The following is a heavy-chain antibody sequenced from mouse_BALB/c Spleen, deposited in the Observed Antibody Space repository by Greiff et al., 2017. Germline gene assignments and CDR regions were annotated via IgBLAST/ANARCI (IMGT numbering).Heavy chain of an antibody. V-gene: IGHV5-6*01. CDR2: ISSGGSYT. J-gene: IGHJ2*01. D-gene: IGHD1-1*01. CDR1: GFTFSSYG. Sequence: EVQLQESGGDLVKPGGSLKLSCAASGFTFSSYGMSWVRQTPDKRLEWVATISSGGSYTYYPDSVKGRFTISRDNAKNTLYLQMSSLKSEDTAMYYCARHVTTVHFDYWGQGTTLTVSS. CDR3: ARHVTTVHFDY.